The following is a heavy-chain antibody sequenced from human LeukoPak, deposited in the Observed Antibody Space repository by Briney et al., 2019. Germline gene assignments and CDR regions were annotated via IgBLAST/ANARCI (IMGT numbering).Heavy chain of an antibody. CDR2: LSGSGGSP. CDR1: GFTFSSYA. D-gene: IGHD4-17*01. Sequence: SGGSLSLSCAASGFTFSSYAMSWVRQAPGKGLVWVSALSGSGGSPYYADSVKGRLTISRDNSKNTLYLQMDSLRAEDTAVYYCAKFSTASLGPFDNWGQGTLVTVSS. CDR3: AKFSTASLGPFDN. J-gene: IGHJ4*02. V-gene: IGHV3-23*01.